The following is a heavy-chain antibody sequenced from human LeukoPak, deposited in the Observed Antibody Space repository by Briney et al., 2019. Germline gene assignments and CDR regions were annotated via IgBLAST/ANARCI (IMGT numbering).Heavy chain of an antibody. Sequence: GSSVNVSCKASGGTFTSYAISWVRQAPGRGLEWMGRIIPTLGIANYAQTFKGRVTITADKSTSTAYMELSRLRSEDTAVYYCPRELGLVGATAYFDYSGQGALVTASS. CDR1: GGTFTSYA. J-gene: IGHJ4*02. V-gene: IGHV1-69*04. D-gene: IGHD1-26*01. CDR3: PRELGLVGATAYFDY. CDR2: IIPTLGIA.